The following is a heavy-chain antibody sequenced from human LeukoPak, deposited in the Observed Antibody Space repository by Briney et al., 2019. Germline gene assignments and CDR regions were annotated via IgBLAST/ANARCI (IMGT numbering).Heavy chain of an antibody. Sequence: ASVKVSCKASGYTFTGYYMHWVRQAPGQGLEWMGWINPNSGGTNYAQKFQGRVTMTRDTSISTAYLQWSSLKASDTAMYYCARHTLLRYFDWSLGPMDVWGKGTTVTVSS. D-gene: IGHD3-9*01. CDR3: ARHTLLRYFDWSLGPMDV. CDR1: GYTFTGYY. CDR2: INPNSGGT. V-gene: IGHV1-2*02. J-gene: IGHJ6*03.